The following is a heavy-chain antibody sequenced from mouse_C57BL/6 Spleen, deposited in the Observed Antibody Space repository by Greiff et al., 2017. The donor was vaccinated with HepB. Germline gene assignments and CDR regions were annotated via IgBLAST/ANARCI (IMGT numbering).Heavy chain of an antibody. CDR2: IYPSDSET. D-gene: IGHD2-3*01. Sequence: VQLQQSGAELVRPGSSVKLSCKASGYTFTSYWMDWVKQRPGQGLEWIGNIYPSDSETHYNQKFKDKATLTVDKSSSTAYMQLSSLTSEDSAVYYCARGTGWLLRDYWGQGTTLTVSS. CDR1: GYTFTSYW. J-gene: IGHJ2*01. CDR3: ARGTGWLLRDY. V-gene: IGHV1-61*01.